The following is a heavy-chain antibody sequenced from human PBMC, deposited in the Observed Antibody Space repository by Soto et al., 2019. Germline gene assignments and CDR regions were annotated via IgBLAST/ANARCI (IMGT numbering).Heavy chain of an antibody. J-gene: IGHJ5*02. CDR3: AKGDNFDFWGTFNCFDP. V-gene: IGHV4-59*01. D-gene: IGHD3-3*01. Sequence: SETLSLTCTVSGGSISSYYWSWIRQPPGKGLEWIGYIYYSGSTNYNPSLKSRVTISVDTSKNQFSLKLSSVTAADTALYYCAKGDNFDFWGTFNCFDPWGQGALVTVSS. CDR1: GGSISSYY. CDR2: IYYSGST.